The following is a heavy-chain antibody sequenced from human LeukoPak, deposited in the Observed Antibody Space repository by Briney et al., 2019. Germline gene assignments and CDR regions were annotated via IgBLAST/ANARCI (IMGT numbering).Heavy chain of an antibody. CDR2: SYPGDCDT. CDR1: GYSFTSYW. D-gene: IGHD3-10*01. J-gene: IGHJ4*02. Sequence: KPGESLKISCKGSGYSFTSYWIGWVRQMPGKGLEWMGISYPGDCDTRYSPSFQGQVTISADKSISTAYLQWNSLKVSDTAMYYCARQSRYYGSGSYYNHLFGYWGQGTLVTVS. CDR3: ARQSRYYGSGSYYNHLFGY. V-gene: IGHV5-51*01.